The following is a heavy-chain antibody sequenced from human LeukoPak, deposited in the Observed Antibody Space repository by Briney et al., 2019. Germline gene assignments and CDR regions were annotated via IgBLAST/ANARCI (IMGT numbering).Heavy chain of an antibody. CDR2: ISYDGSNK. D-gene: IGHD3-22*01. J-gene: IGHJ1*01. Sequence: GGSLRLPCAASGFTFSSYGMHWVRQAPGKGLEWVAVISYDGSNKYYADSVKGRFTISRDNSKNTLYLQMNSLRAEDTAVYYCAKDDSSGYSYFQHWGQGTLVTVSS. CDR1: GFTFSSYG. V-gene: IGHV3-30*18. CDR3: AKDDSSGYSYFQH.